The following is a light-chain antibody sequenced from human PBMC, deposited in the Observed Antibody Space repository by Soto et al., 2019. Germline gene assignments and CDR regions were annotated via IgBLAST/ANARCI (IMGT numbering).Light chain of an antibody. V-gene: IGLV2-11*01. CDR1: SSDVDGYNY. J-gene: IGLJ1*01. CDR3: CSYAGSYALYV. Sequence: QSALTQPRSVSGSPGQSVTISCTGTSSDVDGYNYVSWYQQHPGKAPKLIIYDVSNRPSGVPDRFSGSKSGNTASLTISGLQAEDEADYYCCSYAGSYALYVFGTGTKLTVL. CDR2: DVS.